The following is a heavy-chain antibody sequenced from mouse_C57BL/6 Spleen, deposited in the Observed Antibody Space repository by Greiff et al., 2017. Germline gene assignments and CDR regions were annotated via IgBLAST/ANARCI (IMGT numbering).Heavy chain of an antibody. CDR3: TGAYKDYAMDY. D-gene: IGHD6-5*01. J-gene: IGHJ4*01. CDR1: GFTFSGYA. CDR2: ISSGGDYI. Sequence: EVNVVESGEGLVKPGGSLKLSCAASGFTFSGYAMSWVRQTPEKRLEWVAYISSGGDYIYYADTVKGRFTISSDNARNTLYLQMSSLKSEDTAMYYCTGAYKDYAMDYWGQGTSVTVSS. V-gene: IGHV5-9-1*02.